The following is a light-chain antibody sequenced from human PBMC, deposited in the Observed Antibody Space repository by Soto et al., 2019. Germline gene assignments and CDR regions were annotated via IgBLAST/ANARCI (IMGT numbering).Light chain of an antibody. CDR1: QSVNRN. CDR3: PQYGMWLIP. V-gene: IGKV3D-15*01. CDR2: GTS. Sequence: KLSVAALSVKTKDRAILSCRASQSVNRNLAWYQQKPGQAPRLLIYGTSKRASDIPARFSGSGSGTEFTLTISSLQPEDFAPYYCPQYGMWLIPSGQ. J-gene: IGKJ5*01.